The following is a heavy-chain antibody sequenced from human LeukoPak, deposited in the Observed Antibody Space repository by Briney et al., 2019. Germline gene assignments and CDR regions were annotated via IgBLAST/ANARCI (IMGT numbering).Heavy chain of an antibody. CDR3: ARDLGAPYYSSGYYSI. CDR1: VGTFSSYT. CDR2: IIPNLGIA. Sequence: SVKLSCKSSVGTFSSYTISWVRHAPGQGLEWMGKIIPNLGIANYAQKFQGRVTITADKSTSTAYMELSSLRSEDTAVYYCARDLGAPYYSSGYYSIWGQGTLVTVSS. D-gene: IGHD3-22*01. J-gene: IGHJ4*02. V-gene: IGHV1-69*04.